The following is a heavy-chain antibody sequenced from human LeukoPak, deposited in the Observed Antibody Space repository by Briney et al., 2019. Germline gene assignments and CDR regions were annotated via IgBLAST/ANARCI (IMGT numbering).Heavy chain of an antibody. V-gene: IGHV4-59*01. J-gene: IGHJ4*01. Sequence: PSETLSLTCTVSGGSISTYYWSWIRQPPGKGLEWIACIYYSGSTNYNPSLKSRVTISVDTSKNLFSLKLSSVTAADTAVYYCARGGSYYGYFDYWGHGALVTVSS. CDR1: GGSISTYY. CDR2: IYYSGST. CDR3: ARGGSYYGYFDY. D-gene: IGHD1-26*01.